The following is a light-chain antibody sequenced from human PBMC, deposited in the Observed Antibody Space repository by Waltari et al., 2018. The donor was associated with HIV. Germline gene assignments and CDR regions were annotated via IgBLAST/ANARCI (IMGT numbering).Light chain of an antibody. J-gene: IGLJ2*01. CDR1: SSDVGGYNY. Sequence: QSALTQPASVSGSPGQSITISCTVTSSDVGGYNYVSWYQHHPGKAPKLMIYDVSNRPSGVSNRFSGSKSGNTASLTISGLQAEDEADYYCSLYTSSSVVFGGGTKLTVL. CDR2: DVS. CDR3: SLYTSSSVV. V-gene: IGLV2-14*03.